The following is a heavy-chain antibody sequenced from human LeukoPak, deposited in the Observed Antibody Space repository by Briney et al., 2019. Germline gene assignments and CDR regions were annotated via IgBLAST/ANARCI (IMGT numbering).Heavy chain of an antibody. Sequence: PGRSLRLSCSASGFTFSTYGMNWVRQAPGKELEWVAVVWYDGSHANYADAVKGRFTISRDNSKNTLYLQMNSPRAEDTAVYYCARDRGYSSRWNFGKDYYMDVWGKGTTVTVSS. J-gene: IGHJ6*03. CDR3: ARDRGYSSRWNFGKDYYMDV. V-gene: IGHV3-33*01. D-gene: IGHD6-13*01. CDR2: VWYDGSHA. CDR1: GFTFSTYG.